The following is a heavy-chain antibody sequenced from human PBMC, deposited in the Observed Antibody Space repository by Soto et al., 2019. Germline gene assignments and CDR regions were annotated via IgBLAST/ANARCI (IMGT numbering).Heavy chain of an antibody. Sequence: PSETLSLTCTVSGASITRGGYYWTWVRQPPGRGLEWLGNTYYTGNTNYNPSLKSRLAISVDTSKNQFSLRLSSVTAADTALYYCVRDTTRIRGMDVWGPGTTVTVSS. CDR1: GASITRGGYY. D-gene: IGHD1-26*01. CDR3: VRDTTRIRGMDV. V-gene: IGHV4-31*03. J-gene: IGHJ6*02. CDR2: TYYTGNT.